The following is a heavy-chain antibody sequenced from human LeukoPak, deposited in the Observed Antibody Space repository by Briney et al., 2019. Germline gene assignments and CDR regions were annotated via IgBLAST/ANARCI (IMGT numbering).Heavy chain of an antibody. D-gene: IGHD3-10*01. CDR3: AKDYYGSGSLYWTGFDY. V-gene: IGHV3-23*01. J-gene: IGHJ4*02. Sequence: GGSLRLSCAAPGFTFSSYAMSWVRQAPGKGLEWVSAISGSGGSTYYADSVKGRFTISRDNSKNTLYLQMNSLRAEDTAVYYCAKDYYGSGSLYWTGFDYWGQGTLVTVSS. CDR2: ISGSGGST. CDR1: GFTFSSYA.